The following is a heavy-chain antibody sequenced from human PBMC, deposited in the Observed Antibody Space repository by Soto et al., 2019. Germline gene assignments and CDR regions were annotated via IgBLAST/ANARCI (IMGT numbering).Heavy chain of an antibody. CDR1: GYTFTSYG. Sequence: ASVKVSCKASGYTFTSYGISWVRQAPGQGLEWMGWISAYNGNTNYAQKLQGRVTMTTDTSTSTAYMELRSLRSEDTAVYYCARANDSSGYYYPVSWFDPWGQGTLVTVSS. V-gene: IGHV1-18*04. D-gene: IGHD3-22*01. J-gene: IGHJ5*02. CDR2: ISAYNGNT. CDR3: ARANDSSGYYYPVSWFDP.